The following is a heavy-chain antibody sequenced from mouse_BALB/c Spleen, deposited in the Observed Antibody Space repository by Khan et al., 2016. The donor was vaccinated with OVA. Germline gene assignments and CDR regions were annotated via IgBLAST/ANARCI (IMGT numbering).Heavy chain of an antibody. CDR3: ARKNGSDFDY. Sequence: EVQLQQSGPELVKPGASVKISCTASGYSFTGYFMNWVMQSHGKSLEWIGRINPHIGEAFYNQKFKGKATLNVDESSSTAHMELRSLASEDSAVYYCARKNGSDFDYWGQGTTLTVSA. D-gene: IGHD1-1*01. V-gene: IGHV1-20*02. CDR1: GYSFTGYF. CDR2: INPHIGEA. J-gene: IGHJ2*01.